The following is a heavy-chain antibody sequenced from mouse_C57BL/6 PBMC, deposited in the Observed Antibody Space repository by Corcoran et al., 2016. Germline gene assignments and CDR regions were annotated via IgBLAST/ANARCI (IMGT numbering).Heavy chain of an antibody. Sequence: QIQLVQSGPELKKPGETVKISCKASGYTFTTYGMSWVKQAPGKGLKWMGWINTHSGVPTYADDFKGRFAFSLETSASTAYLQINNLKNEDTATYFCAGDYGKFAYWGQGTLVTVSA. V-gene: IGHV9-3*01. CDR1: GYTFTTYG. CDR3: AGDYGKFAY. CDR2: INTHSGVP. J-gene: IGHJ3*01. D-gene: IGHD2-4*01.